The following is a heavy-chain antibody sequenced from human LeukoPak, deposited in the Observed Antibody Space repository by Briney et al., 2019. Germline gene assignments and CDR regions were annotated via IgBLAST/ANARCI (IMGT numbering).Heavy chain of an antibody. D-gene: IGHD3-10*01. J-gene: IGHJ4*02. CDR1: GLTFRDYS. CDR3: GRHRSGSGTYFIDY. Sequence: PGGSLRLSCVVSGLTFRDYSMIWVRQAPGKGLQWVANMKKDGSETKYGDFVKGRFTISRDNAKNSLFLQMNSLRVEDTAVYYCGRHRSGSGTYFIDYWGQGTLVSVSS. V-gene: IGHV3-7*01. CDR2: MKKDGSET.